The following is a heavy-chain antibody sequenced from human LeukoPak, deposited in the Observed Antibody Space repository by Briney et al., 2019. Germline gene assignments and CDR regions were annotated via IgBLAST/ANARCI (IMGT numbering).Heavy chain of an antibody. Sequence: GGSLRLSCAASGFTFSSYAMSWVRQAPGKGLEWVSAMSGSDGGTYYADSVKGRFTISRDNSKNMLSLQMNTLRAEDTAIYYCAKGYTFGPTWFDPWGQGTLVTVSS. J-gene: IGHJ5*02. CDR1: GFTFSSYA. V-gene: IGHV3-23*01. CDR2: MSGSDGGT. CDR3: AKGYTFGPTWFDP. D-gene: IGHD5-18*01.